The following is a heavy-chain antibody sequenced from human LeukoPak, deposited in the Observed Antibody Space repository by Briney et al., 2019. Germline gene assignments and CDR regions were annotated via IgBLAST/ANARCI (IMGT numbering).Heavy chain of an antibody. V-gene: IGHV4-4*07. D-gene: IGHD3-16*01. CDR2: TYTSGGT. J-gene: IGHJ6*03. Sequence: SETLSLTCTVSGGSISSYYWGWIRQPAGKGLEWIGRTYTSGGTNYNPSLKSRVTISVDKSRKQFSLQLSSVTAADTAVYYCARDLGGYSYYYMDVWGKGTTVTVSS. CDR1: GGSISSYY. CDR3: ARDLGGYSYYYMDV.